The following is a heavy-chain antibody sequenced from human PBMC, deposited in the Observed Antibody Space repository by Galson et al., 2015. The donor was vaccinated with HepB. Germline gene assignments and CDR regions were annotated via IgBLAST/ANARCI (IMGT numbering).Heavy chain of an antibody. V-gene: IGHV5-51*03. CDR1: GYSLTNYW. Sequence: QSGAEVKKPGESLKISCKGSGYSLTNYWIGWVRQMPGKGLEWMGIVYLDDSDARYSPSFQGQVTISADKSIRSAYLQWSSLKASDTAMYYCARRAANFYDSAINFDSWGQGTLVTVSS. D-gene: IGHD3-22*01. CDR2: VYLDDSDA. CDR3: ARRAANFYDSAINFDS. J-gene: IGHJ4*02.